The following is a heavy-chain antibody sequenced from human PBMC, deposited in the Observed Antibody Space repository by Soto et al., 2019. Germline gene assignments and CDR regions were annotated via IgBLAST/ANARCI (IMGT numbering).Heavy chain of an antibody. CDR3: ARLQHYDMVL. CDR2: IYPSDSDT. V-gene: IGHV5-51*01. J-gene: IGHJ6*02. CDR1: GYTFTIYW. Sequence: GESLKISCKGSGYTFTIYWIAWVRQMPGKGLEWMGIIYPSDSDTRYSPSFQGQVSISADKSISTAYLQWSSLKASDTAMYYCARLQHYDMVLWGQGTTVTVSS. D-gene: IGHD2-2*01.